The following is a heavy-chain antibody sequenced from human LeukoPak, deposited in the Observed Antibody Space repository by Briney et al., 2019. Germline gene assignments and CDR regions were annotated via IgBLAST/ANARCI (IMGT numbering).Heavy chain of an antibody. CDR1: GFPFSSYS. CDR3: ARTMIDSFDI. Sequence: GSLRLSCAASGFPFSSYSMNWVRRAPGKGLEWVSSISSSSSYIYYADSVKGRFTISRDNAKTSLYLQMNSLRAEDTAVYYCARTMIDSFDIWGQGTMVTVSS. J-gene: IGHJ3*02. CDR2: ISSSSSYI. D-gene: IGHD3-22*01. V-gene: IGHV3-21*01.